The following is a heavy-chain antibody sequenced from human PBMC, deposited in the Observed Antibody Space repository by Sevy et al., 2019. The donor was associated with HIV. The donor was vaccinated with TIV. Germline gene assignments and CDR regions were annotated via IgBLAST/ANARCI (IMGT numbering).Heavy chain of an antibody. CDR2: IYYSGST. V-gene: IGHV4-39*01. Sequence: SETLSLTCTVSGGSISSSSYYWGWIRQPPGKGLEWIGSIYYSGSTYHNPSLKSRVTISVDTSKNQFSRKLSSVTAADTAVYYCARHAFIITIFGVSSYGMDVWGQGTTVTVS. D-gene: IGHD3-3*01. CDR1: GGSISSSSYY. CDR3: ARHAFIITIFGVSSYGMDV. J-gene: IGHJ6*02.